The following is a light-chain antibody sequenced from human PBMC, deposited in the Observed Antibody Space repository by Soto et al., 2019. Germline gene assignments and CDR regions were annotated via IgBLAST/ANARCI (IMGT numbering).Light chain of an antibody. CDR3: QQSYNTPLT. CDR1: QTIGTY. CDR2: DAS. J-gene: IGKJ1*01. V-gene: IGKV1-39*01. Sequence: IEVTQSPSSLAASLGDRVTITCRASQTIGTYVNWYRQKSGAAPELLIYDASTLQSGVPSRFRGGASGTDFTLTISSLQLDDFATYYCQQSYNTPLTFGQGTRLEI.